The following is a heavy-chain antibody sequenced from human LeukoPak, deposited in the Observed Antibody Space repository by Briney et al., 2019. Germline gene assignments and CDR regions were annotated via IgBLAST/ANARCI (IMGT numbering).Heavy chain of an antibody. V-gene: IGHV3-23*01. D-gene: IGHD6-19*01. Sequence: PGGSLRLSCAASGFTFSFYDMSWVRQAPGKGLEWVSTISGSGDSTYYADSVKGRFTISRDNSKNTMYLQMNSLRAEDTAVYYCAKAYSSGWYDWGQGTLVTVSS. CDR3: AKAYSSGWYD. J-gene: IGHJ4*02. CDR2: ISGSGDST. CDR1: GFTFSFYD.